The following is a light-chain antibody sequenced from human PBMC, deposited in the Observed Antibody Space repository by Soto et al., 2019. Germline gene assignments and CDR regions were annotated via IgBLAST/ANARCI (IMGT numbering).Light chain of an antibody. CDR1: QSVSSSY. J-gene: IGKJ1*01. CDR3: QQYGSSPWT. CDR2: GAS. V-gene: IGKV3-20*01. Sequence: ELVLPQSPGTLSLSPGESAPLSCRASQSVSSSYLAWYQQKPGQAPRLLIYGASSRATGIPDRFSGSGSGTDFTLTISRLEPEDFAVYYCQQYGSSPWTVGQGTKVDIK.